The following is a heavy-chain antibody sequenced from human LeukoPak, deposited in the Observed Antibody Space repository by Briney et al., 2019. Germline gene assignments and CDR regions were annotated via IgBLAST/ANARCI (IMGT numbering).Heavy chain of an antibody. D-gene: IGHD1-1*01. V-gene: IGHV3-7*04. CDR2: IKEDGSAT. CDR3: ARASPGYLAYDS. J-gene: IGHJ4*02. Sequence: GGSLRLSCAASGFTFSTYWMTWVRQAPGKGPEWVANIKEDGSATYYVDSVKGRFTISRDNAKKSLYLQMNSLRAEDTAVYYCARASPGYLAYDSWGQGTLVTVSS. CDR1: GFTFSTYW.